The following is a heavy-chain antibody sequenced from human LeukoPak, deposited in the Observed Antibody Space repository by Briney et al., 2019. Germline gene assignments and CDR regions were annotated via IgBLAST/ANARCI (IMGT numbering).Heavy chain of an antibody. CDR2: IIPIFGTA. D-gene: IGHD4-17*01. Sequence: GASVKVSCKASGYTFTSYGISWVRQAPGQGLEWMGGIIPIFGTANYAQKFQGRVTITADESTSTAYMELSSLRSEDTAVYYCARAGGDYVFDYWGQGTLVTVSS. J-gene: IGHJ4*02. CDR1: GYTFTSYG. CDR3: ARAGGDYVFDY. V-gene: IGHV1-69*13.